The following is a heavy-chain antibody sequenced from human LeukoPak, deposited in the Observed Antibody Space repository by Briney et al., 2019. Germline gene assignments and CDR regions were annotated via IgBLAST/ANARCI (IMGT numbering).Heavy chain of an antibody. J-gene: IGHJ4*02. V-gene: IGHV4-38-2*02. D-gene: IGHD3-10*01. CDR2: IYYTGST. Sequence: PSETLSLTCTVSGYSISSGYYWGWIRQPPGKGLEWIGSIYYTGSTYYNPSLKSRVTISVDKAKNQMFLKVNSVTAADTALYYCARRPKLWFGESEVDYWGQGIQVTVSS. CDR1: GYSISSGYY. CDR3: ARRPKLWFGESEVDY.